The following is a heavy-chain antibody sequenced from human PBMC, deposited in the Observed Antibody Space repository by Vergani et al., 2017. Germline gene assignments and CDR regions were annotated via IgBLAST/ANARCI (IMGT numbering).Heavy chain of an antibody. D-gene: IGHD1-1*01. J-gene: IGHJ4*02. CDR1: GGTFSSYA. CDR2: IIPIFCTA. Sequence: QVQLVQSGAEVKKPGSSVKVSCKASGGTFSSYAISWVRQAPGQGLEWMGRIIPIFCTANYAQKFQGRVTITADKSTSTAYMELSSLRSEDTAVYYCASLGKEDKLEDYDYWGQGTLVTVSS. V-gene: IGHV1-69*14. CDR3: ASLGKEDKLEDYDY.